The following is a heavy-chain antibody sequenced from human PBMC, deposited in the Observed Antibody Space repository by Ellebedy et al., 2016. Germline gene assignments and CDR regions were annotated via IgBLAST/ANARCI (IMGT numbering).Heavy chain of an antibody. CDR3: ASSGMGPYYYYGMDV. J-gene: IGHJ6*02. D-gene: IGHD1-14*01. V-gene: IGHV1-46*01. Sequence: ASVKVSCKASGYTFTNYYMYWVRQAPGQGLEWMGIINPSGGSTRYAQKFQGRVTITADESTSTAYMELSSLRSEDTAVYYCASSGMGPYYYYGMDVWGQGTTVTVSS. CDR2: INPSGGST. CDR1: GYTFTNYY.